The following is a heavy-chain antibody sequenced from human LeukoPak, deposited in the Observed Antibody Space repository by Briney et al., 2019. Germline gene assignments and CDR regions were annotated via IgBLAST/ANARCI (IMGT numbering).Heavy chain of an antibody. Sequence: SETLSLTCTVSGGSIKSHYWNWLRQPPGKGLEWIGYIYHTGSTKYNPSLERRVTISVDTSNNHFSLKLSSVTAADTAVYYRARRNWGPNWFDPWGQGTLVTVSS. V-gene: IGHV4-59*08. CDR2: IYHTGST. D-gene: IGHD7-27*01. J-gene: IGHJ5*02. CDR1: GGSIKSHY. CDR3: ARRNWGPNWFDP.